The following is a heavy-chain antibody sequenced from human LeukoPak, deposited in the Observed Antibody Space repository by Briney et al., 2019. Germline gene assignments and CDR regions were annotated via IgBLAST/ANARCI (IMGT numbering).Heavy chain of an antibody. D-gene: IGHD4-11*01. CDR2: ISSSSSTI. V-gene: IGHV3-48*01. J-gene: IGHJ4*02. CDR1: GFTFSSYS. Sequence: GGSLRLSCAASGFTFSSYSMNWVRQAPGKGLEWVSYISSSSSTIYYADSVKGRFTISRDNAKNSLYLQMNSLRAEDTAVYYCARDLGNDYSNYPLDYWGQGTLVTVSS. CDR3: ARDLGNDYSNYPLDY.